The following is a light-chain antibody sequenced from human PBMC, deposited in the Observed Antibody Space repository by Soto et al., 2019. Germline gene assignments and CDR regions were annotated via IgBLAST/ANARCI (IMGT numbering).Light chain of an antibody. CDR1: SSDVGDYNY. J-gene: IGLJ3*02. Sequence: QSVLTQPASVSGSPGQSITISCTGTSSDVGDYNYVSWYQQYPGKAPKLMIYDVTYRPSGVSNRLSGSKSGNTASLTISGLQAEDEANYYCSSYTNSRTLVFGGGTKVTVL. CDR2: DVT. CDR3: SSYTNSRTLV. V-gene: IGLV2-14*01.